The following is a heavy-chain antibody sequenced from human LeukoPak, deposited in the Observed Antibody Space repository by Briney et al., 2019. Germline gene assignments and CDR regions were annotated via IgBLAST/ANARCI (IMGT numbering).Heavy chain of an antibody. V-gene: IGHV1-2*02. CDR2: INPNSGGT. CDR1: GYTFTGYY. CDR3: AGSSGWYEYYFDY. J-gene: IGHJ4*02. Sequence: GASVKVSCKASGYTFTGYYMHWVRQAPGQGLEWMGWINPNSGGTNYAQKFQGRVTMTRDTSISTAYMELSRLRSDDTAVYYCAGSSGWYEYYFDYWGQGTLVTVSS. D-gene: IGHD6-19*01.